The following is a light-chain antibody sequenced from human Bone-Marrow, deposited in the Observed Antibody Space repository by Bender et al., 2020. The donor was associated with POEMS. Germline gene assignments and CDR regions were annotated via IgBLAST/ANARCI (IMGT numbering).Light chain of an antibody. Sequence: QSALTQPLSVSGSPGQSVAISCTGTSSDVGAYNFVSWYQQHPGKAPKLLIYEVTNRLSGVSDRFSGSKSGNTASLTISGLQPEDEADYYCSSYTSSTTLEFGGGTKLTVL. V-gene: IGLV2-14*01. CDR2: EVT. CDR3: SSYTSSTTLE. J-gene: IGLJ2*01. CDR1: SSDVGAYNF.